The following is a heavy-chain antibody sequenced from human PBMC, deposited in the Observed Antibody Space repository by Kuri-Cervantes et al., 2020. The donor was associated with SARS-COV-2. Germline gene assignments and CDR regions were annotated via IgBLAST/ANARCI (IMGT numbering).Heavy chain of an antibody. V-gene: IGHV3-11*01. D-gene: IGHD3-3*02. CDR3: SRAIFGVVIGYYYYGMDV. CDR1: GFTFSDYY. J-gene: IGHJ6*02. CDR2: ISSSGSTI. Sequence: GGSLRLSCAASGFTFSDYYMNWVRQAPGKGLEWVSYISSSGSTIYYADSVKGRFTISRDNAKNSLYLQMNSLRAEDTAVYYCSRAIFGVVIGYYYYGMDVWGQGTTVTVSS.